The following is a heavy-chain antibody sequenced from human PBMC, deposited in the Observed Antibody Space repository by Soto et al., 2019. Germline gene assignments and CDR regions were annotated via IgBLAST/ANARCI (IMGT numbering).Heavy chain of an antibody. CDR3: ARDNDFWSEDYYYGMDV. J-gene: IGHJ6*02. D-gene: IGHD3-3*01. CDR2: ISSSSSYI. V-gene: IGHV3-21*01. CDR1: GFTFSSYS. Sequence: EVQLVESGGGLVKPGGSLRLSCAASGFTFSSYSMNWVRQAPGKGLEWVSSISSSSSYIYYADSVKGRFTISRDNAKNSLYLQMNSLRAEDTAVYYCARDNDFWSEDYYYGMDVWGQGTTVTVSS.